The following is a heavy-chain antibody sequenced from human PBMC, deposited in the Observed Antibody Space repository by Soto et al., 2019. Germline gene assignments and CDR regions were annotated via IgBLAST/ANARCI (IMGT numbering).Heavy chain of an antibody. V-gene: IGHV4-31*03. Sequence: QVQLQESGPGLVKPSQTLSLTCTVSGGSISSGGYYWSWIRQHPGKGLEWIGYIYYSGSTYYNPSLVSRVTVTVEPSKDQFSLKLSSVTAADTAVYYCAREGGQLVYGGPNWFDPWGQGTLVTVSS. D-gene: IGHD6-6*01. CDR1: GGSISSGGYY. J-gene: IGHJ5*02. CDR2: IYYSGST. CDR3: AREGGQLVYGGPNWFDP.